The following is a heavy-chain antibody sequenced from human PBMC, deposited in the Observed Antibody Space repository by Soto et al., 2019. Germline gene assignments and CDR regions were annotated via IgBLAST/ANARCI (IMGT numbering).Heavy chain of an antibody. CDR1: GFTFSSYG. J-gene: IGHJ4*02. CDR2: IWYDGSNR. V-gene: IGHV3-33*01. CDR3: ARDGDWELSGRAYYFDY. D-gene: IGHD1-7*01. Sequence: QVQLVESGGGVVQSGRSLGLSCAASGFTFSSYGMHWVRQAPGKGLEWVAVIWYDGSNRNYADSVKGRFTISRDNSENTLLLHVNSLRAEDTAVYYCARDGDWELSGRAYYFDYWGQGTLVTVSS.